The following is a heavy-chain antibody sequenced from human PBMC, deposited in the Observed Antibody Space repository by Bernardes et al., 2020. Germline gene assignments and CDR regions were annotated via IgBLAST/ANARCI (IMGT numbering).Heavy chain of an antibody. CDR1: GYSFTSYG. CDR2: IGVYNGKT. D-gene: IGHD3-9*01. Sequence: ASVKVSCKTSGYSFTSYGITWVRQAPGQGLEWVGWIGVYNGKTNFAQKVQGRVTMTTDMSTDTVYMELRSLRSDDTAVYYCARVGAIDFHGMDVWGQGTTVTVSS. CDR3: ARVGAIDFHGMDV. V-gene: IGHV1-18*01. J-gene: IGHJ6*02.